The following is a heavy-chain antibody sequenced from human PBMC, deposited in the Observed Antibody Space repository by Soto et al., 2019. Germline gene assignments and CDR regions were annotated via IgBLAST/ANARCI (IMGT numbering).Heavy chain of an antibody. J-gene: IGHJ5*01. V-gene: IGHV3-23*04. CDR2: ISGSGRTT. Sequence: EVQLVESGGNLIHPGGSLRLSCAAAGFTFSSYSMNWVRQAPGKGLEWVSIISGSGRTTSYADSVKGRFTISRDNSKNTLYLQMNSLRGEDTAIDYCGKVQECGRTRCNDWIECWGQGGLVTVSS. D-gene: IGHD2-2*01. CDR1: GFTFSSYS. CDR3: GKVQECGRTRCNDWIEC.